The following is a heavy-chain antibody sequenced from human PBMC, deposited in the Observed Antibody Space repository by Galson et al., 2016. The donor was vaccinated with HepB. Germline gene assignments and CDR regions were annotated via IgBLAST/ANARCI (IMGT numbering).Heavy chain of an antibody. CDR3: ARITYDSSGYYPDS. D-gene: IGHD3-22*01. V-gene: IGHV3-21*01. Sequence: SLRLSCAASGFIFSDYGMNWVRQAPGKGLGWVSSISSSSSYIYYADSVKGRFTISRDNAKNSLHLQMTSPRAEDTAVYYCARITYDSSGYYPDSWGQGTLVTVSS. CDR1: GFIFSDYG. J-gene: IGHJ4*02. CDR2: ISSSSSYI.